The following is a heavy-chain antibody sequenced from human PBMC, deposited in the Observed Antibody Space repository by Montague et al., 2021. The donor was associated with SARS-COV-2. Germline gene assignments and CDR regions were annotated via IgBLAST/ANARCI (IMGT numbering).Heavy chain of an antibody. CDR2: TFYSGST. V-gene: IGHV4-61*01. CDR1: GGSISGGRYY. D-gene: IGHD5-24*01. J-gene: IGHJ3*01. Sequence: SETLSLTCTVSGGSISGGRYYWSWIRQPPGKGLEWIGNTFYSGSTMYNPSLKSRVTISVDTSKNQFSLNLSSVTAADPAVYFCARLSGYNPFDAFDLWGPGTMVTVSS. CDR3: ARLSGYNPFDAFDL.